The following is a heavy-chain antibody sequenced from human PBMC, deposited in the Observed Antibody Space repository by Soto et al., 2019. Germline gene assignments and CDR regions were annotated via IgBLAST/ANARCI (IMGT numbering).Heavy chain of an antibody. CDR2: ITGRGSST. D-gene: IGHD6-19*01. CDR3: ARVQQWMGNFYFEH. J-gene: IGHJ4*02. V-gene: IGHV3-23*01. Sequence: GSLRLSCAASEFSFRSYVMSWVRQAPGKGLEWVSTITGRGSSTYYADSVKGRCTISRDNSKNLLYLQLNSLNAGDSGVYYCARVQQWMGNFYFEHCGQGTVVTVYS. CDR1: EFSFRSYV.